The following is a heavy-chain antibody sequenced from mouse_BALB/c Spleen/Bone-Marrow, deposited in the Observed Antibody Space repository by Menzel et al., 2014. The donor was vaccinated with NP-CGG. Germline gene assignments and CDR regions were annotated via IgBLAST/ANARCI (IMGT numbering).Heavy chain of an antibody. CDR3: ARHEGGEMGFDY. J-gene: IGHJ2*01. CDR2: FYPGSGSI. D-gene: IGHD2-3*01. CDR1: GYTFTEYI. V-gene: IGHV1-62-2*01. Sequence: VQLQQSGAGLVKPGASVKLSCKASGYTFTEYIIHWVKQRSGQGLEWIGWFYPGSGSIKYNEKFKDKATLTADKSSSTVYMELSRLTSEDSAVYICARHEGGEMGFDYWGQGTTLTVSS.